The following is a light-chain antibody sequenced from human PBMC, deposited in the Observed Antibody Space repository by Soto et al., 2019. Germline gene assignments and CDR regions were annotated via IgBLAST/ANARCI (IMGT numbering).Light chain of an antibody. Sequence: QSALTQPRSVSGSPGQSVTISCTGTSSDVGGYNYVSWYQQHPGKALKLIIYDVSKRPSGVPDRFSGSKSGNTASLTSSGLQAEDEADYYCCSYAGSYTWVFGGGTKLTV. J-gene: IGLJ3*02. CDR2: DVS. CDR3: CSYAGSYTWV. CDR1: SSDVGGYNY. V-gene: IGLV2-11*01.